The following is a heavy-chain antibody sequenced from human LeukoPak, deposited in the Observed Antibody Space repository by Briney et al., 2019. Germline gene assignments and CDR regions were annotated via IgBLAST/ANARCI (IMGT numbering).Heavy chain of an antibody. CDR3: ARIITGTYFDWFDP. CDR2: GHTSGTT. J-gene: IGHJ5*02. D-gene: IGHD1-7*01. CDR1: GVSISGVSISSYY. V-gene: IGHV4-4*07. Sequence: SETLSLTCTVSGVSISGVSISSYYWSWIRQPAGKGLEWIGRGHTSGTTHYSPSLKSQVTMSVDTSKNQFSLRLNSVTAADTAVYYCARIITGTYFDWFDPWGQGTLVTVSS.